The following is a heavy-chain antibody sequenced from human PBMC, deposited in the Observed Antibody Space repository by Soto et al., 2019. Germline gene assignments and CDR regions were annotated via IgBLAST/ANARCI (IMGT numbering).Heavy chain of an antibody. J-gene: IGHJ4*02. CDR3: AHRGGDLLTGHNYFDY. Sequence: QITLKESGPTLVKPTQTLTLTFTFSGFSLNTRGVGVGWIRQPPGKDLEWLSLISWDGEKRYGPFLKSRLTSTKDSYENIMVLTMTIMDPVHTATYYCAHRGGDLLTGHNYFDYCDQGTLVIDSS. V-gene: IGHV2-5*05. CDR1: GFSLNTRGVG. CDR2: ISWDGEK. D-gene: IGHD3-9*01.